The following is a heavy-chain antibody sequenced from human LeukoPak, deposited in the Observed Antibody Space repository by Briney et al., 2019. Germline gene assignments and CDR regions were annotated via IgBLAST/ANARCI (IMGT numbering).Heavy chain of an antibody. CDR2: MNPNSGNT. D-gene: IGHD1-1*01. CDR1: GYTFTSYA. CDR3: ARGYSPSVRTTGNDY. V-gene: IGHV1-8*02. J-gene: IGHJ4*02. Sequence: ASVKVSCKASGYTFTSYAMNWVRQATGQGLEWMGWMNPNSGNTGYAQKFQGRVAMTRDGSINTAYLDLYSLRSEDTAVYYCARGYSPSVRTTGNDYWGQGTLVTVSS.